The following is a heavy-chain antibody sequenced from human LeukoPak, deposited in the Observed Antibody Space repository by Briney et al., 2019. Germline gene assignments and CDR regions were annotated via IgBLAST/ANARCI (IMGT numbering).Heavy chain of an antibody. CDR1: GYSFTNYW. Sequence: GESLKISCKGSGYSFTNYWIGWVRQMPGKGLEWMGIIYPGDSDTRYSPSFQDQVTISADKSITTAYLQWSSLKASDTAMYYCARLSSSSASHFDYWGQGTLVTVSS. V-gene: IGHV5-51*01. D-gene: IGHD6-6*01. CDR2: IYPGDSDT. J-gene: IGHJ4*02. CDR3: ARLSSSSASHFDY.